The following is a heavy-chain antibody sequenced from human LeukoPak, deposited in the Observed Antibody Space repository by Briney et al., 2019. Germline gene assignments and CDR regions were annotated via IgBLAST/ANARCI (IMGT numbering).Heavy chain of an antibody. D-gene: IGHD2-2*02. CDR2: ISAYNGNT. V-gene: IGHV1-18*01. Sequence: GASVKVSCTASGYTFTSYGISWVRQAPGQGLEWMGWISAYNGNTNYAQKLQGRVTMTTDTSTSTAYMELRSLRSDDTAVYYCARGSCSSTSCHNQYYYYMDVWGKGTTVTVSS. J-gene: IGHJ6*03. CDR1: GYTFTSYG. CDR3: ARGSCSSTSCHNQYYYYMDV.